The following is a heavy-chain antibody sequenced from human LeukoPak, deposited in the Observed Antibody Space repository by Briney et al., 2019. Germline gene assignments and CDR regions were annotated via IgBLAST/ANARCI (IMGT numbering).Heavy chain of an antibody. CDR3: ARQDEVSSLVY. V-gene: IGHV5-51*01. CDR2: IYPGDSDT. J-gene: IGHJ4*02. Sequence: GDSLKISCKGSGYSFTSYWIGWVRQMPGKGLEWMGIIYPGDSDTSYSPSFQGQVTISADKSLSTAYLQWSSLKASDTAMYYCARQDEVSSLVYWGQGTLVTVSS. CDR1: GYSFTSYW. D-gene: IGHD1-26*01.